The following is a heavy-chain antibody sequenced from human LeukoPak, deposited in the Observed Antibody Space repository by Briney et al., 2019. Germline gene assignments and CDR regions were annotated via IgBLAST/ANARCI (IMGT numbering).Heavy chain of an antibody. CDR1: GFTFSSYA. V-gene: IGHV3-30*01. Sequence: PGRSLRLSCAASGFTFSSYAMHWVRQAPGKGLGWVAVISYDGSNKYYADSVKGRFTISRDNSKNTLYLQMNSLRAEDTAVYYCARDGGPFGSMDHYMDVWGKGTTVTVSS. CDR3: ARDGGPFGSMDHYMDV. CDR2: ISYDGSNK. D-gene: IGHD2/OR15-2a*01. J-gene: IGHJ6*03.